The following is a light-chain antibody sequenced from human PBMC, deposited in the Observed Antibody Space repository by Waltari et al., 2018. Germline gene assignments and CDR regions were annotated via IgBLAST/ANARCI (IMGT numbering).Light chain of an antibody. CDR2: DAS. V-gene: IGKV3-11*01. CDR1: PSVSSS. J-gene: IGKJ4*01. CDR3: QQRSKWFT. Sequence: EVVLTQSPATLALSPGERATLPCRASPSVSSSLAWYQQKPGQAPRLLIYDASKRATGIPARFTGSGSGTHFTLTISSLEPEDFAVYYCQQRSKWFTFGGGTKVEIK.